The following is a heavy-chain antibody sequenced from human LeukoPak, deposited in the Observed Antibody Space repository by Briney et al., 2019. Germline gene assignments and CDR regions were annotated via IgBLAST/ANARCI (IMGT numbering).Heavy chain of an antibody. D-gene: IGHD3-22*01. Sequence: GASVKVSCKASGYTFTRYAMYWVRQAPGQRLEWMGWINAGNGNTKYSQKFQGRVTITRDTSASTAYMELSSLRSEDTAVYYCARAARPLYYYDSSGSLSYGMDVWGQGTTVTVSS. J-gene: IGHJ6*02. V-gene: IGHV1-3*01. CDR2: INAGNGNT. CDR3: ARAARPLYYYDSSGSLSYGMDV. CDR1: GYTFTRYA.